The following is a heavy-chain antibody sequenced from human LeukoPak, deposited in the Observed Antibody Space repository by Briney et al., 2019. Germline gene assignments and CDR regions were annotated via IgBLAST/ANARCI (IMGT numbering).Heavy chain of an antibody. CDR3: AKGGSIWPYFDY. V-gene: IGHV3-23*01. J-gene: IGHJ4*02. CDR1: GFTFSSYA. Sequence: AGSLTLSCAASGFTFSSYALSWVRQAPAPGQGWVSTMPGNGGFTYSANSAKDRFTTSSDNSKNKPYLQMHSLRAEAPAVYYFAKGGSIWPYFDYWGQGTLVTVPS. CDR2: MPGNGGFT. D-gene: IGHD3-3*02.